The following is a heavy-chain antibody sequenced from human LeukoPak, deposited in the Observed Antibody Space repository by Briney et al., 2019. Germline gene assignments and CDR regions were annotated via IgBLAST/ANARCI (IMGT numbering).Heavy chain of an antibody. Sequence: PSETLSLTCTVSGGSISSYYWSWIRQPPGKGLEWIGEIYHSGSTNYNPSLKSRVTISVDKSKNQFSLKLSSVTAADTAVYYCARARYNSSGITNPFDYWGQGTLVTVSS. J-gene: IGHJ4*02. CDR1: GGSISSYY. CDR2: IYHSGST. V-gene: IGHV4-59*12. D-gene: IGHD3-22*01. CDR3: ARARYNSSGITNPFDY.